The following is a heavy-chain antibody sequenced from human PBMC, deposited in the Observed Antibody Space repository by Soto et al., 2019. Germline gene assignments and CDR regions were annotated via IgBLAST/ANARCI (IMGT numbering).Heavy chain of an antibody. J-gene: IGHJ6*03. CDR2: IKQDGSEK. D-gene: IGHD2-2*01. V-gene: IGHV3-7*01. CDR1: GFTFSSYW. Sequence: GGSLRLSCAASGFTFSSYWMSWVRQAPGKGLEWVANIKQDGSEKYYVDSVKGRFTISRDNAKNSLYLQMNSLRAEDTAVYYCARDRRGVPAAMRPYYYYYMAVWVKGTTVTVSS. CDR3: ARDRRGVPAAMRPYYYYYMAV.